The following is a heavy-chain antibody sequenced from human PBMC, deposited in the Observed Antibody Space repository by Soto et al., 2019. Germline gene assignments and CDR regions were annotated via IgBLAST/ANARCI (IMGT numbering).Heavy chain of an antibody. Sequence: TLSLTCTVSGVSSSSGGYYLSWIRQHPGKGLEWIGYIYYSGNTNYTPSLKSRVTISVDTSKNQFSLNLSSVTAADTAVYYCARSGYDILTPFNYWGQGTLLTVSS. CDR2: IYYSGNT. J-gene: IGHJ4*02. V-gene: IGHV4-31*03. D-gene: IGHD3-9*01. CDR3: ARSGYDILTPFNY. CDR1: GVSSSSGGYY.